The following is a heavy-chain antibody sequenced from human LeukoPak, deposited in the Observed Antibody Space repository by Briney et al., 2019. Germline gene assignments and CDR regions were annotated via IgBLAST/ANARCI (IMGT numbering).Heavy chain of an antibody. Sequence: RPSETLSLTCSVSGYSITSGYYWDWIRQPPGKGLEWIASIYHSGKSYYNPSLESRVTISVDTSKNQISLKMRSVTAADTAVYYCARATTMTTVVTPIFDYWGQGTLVTVSS. CDR2: IYHSGKS. CDR1: GYSITSGYY. V-gene: IGHV4-38-2*02. CDR3: ARATTMTTVVTPIFDY. D-gene: IGHD4-23*01. J-gene: IGHJ4*02.